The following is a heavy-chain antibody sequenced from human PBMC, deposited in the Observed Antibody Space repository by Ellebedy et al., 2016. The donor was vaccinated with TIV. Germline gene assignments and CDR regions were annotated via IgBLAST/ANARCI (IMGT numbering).Heavy chain of an antibody. CDR1: GASISSYY. V-gene: IGHV4-59*08. CDR3: ASTPFSAGSGYHPHDY. CDR2: IYYNENT. J-gene: IGHJ4*02. Sequence: MPSETLSLTCTVSGASISSYYWSWSRQPPGKGLEWIGYIYYNENTNYNPSLKSQVTISVDTSKNQFSLNLNSVTAADTAVYFCASTPFSAGSGYHPHDYWGQGILVTVSS. D-gene: IGHD5-12*01.